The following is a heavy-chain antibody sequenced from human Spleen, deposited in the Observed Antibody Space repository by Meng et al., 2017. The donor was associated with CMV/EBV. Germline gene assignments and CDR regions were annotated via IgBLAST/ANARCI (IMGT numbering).Heavy chain of an antibody. J-gene: IGHJ4*02. CDR3: ATLRGSGSYYSPFVDY. CDR2: IYPGDSAP. Sequence: SAYRFTNYWVGWVRQMPGKGLEWMGIIYPGDSAPRYSPSFQGHITISADKSINTAYLQWNSLKASDTAMYYCATLRGSGSYYSPFVDYWGQGTLVTVSS. D-gene: IGHD3-10*01. V-gene: IGHV5-51*01. CDR1: AYRFTNYW.